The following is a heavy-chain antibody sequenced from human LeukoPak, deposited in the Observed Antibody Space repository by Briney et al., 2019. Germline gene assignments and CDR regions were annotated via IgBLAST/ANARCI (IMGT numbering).Heavy chain of an antibody. D-gene: IGHD3-22*01. V-gene: IGHV3-7*05. J-gene: IGHJ4*02. CDR1: GFTFSSYW. Sequence: GGSLRLSCTASGFTFSSYWMSWVRQTPEKGLEWVANIKQDGSEKVYVDSVKGRFTISRDNAKSSLYLQMNSLRAEDTAVYYCARESLSGYHIDSWGQGTLVTVSS. CDR3: ARESLSGYHIDS. CDR2: IKQDGSEK.